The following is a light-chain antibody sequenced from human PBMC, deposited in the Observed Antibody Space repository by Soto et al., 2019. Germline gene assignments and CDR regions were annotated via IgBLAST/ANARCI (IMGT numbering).Light chain of an antibody. CDR1: SSDVGSQNL. J-gene: IGLJ1*01. CDR3: CSNGGGAIFV. CDR2: EGT. Sequence: QSALTQPASVSGSPGQSITISCTGTSSDVGSQNLVSWYQQHPGKAPKLMIYEGTKRPSGVSIRCSGSKSGNAASLTISGSQADDEADYYCCSNGGGAIFVFGTGTKVTVL. V-gene: IGLV2-23*03.